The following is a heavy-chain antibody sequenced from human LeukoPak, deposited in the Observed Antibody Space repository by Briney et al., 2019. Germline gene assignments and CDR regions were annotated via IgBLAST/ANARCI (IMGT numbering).Heavy chain of an antibody. Sequence: PSETLSLTCTVSGGSISSYYWSWIRQPPGKGLEWIGYIYYSGSTNYNPSLKSRVTISVDTSKNQFSLKLSSVSAADTAVYYCARVLDIVVVPAAPAFDYWGQGTLVTVSS. D-gene: IGHD2-2*01. CDR2: IYYSGST. CDR3: ARVLDIVVVPAAPAFDY. V-gene: IGHV4-59*01. CDR1: GGSISSYY. J-gene: IGHJ4*02.